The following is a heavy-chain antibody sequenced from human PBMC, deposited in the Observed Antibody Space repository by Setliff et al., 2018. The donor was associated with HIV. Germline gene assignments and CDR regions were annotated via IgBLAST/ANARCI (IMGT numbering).Heavy chain of an antibody. CDR3: ARDGSSLDV. CDR1: GFTFSYYT. Sequence: GGSLRLSCAASGFTFSYYTMHWIRQTPDNGLEWVAVISYDGSNKYYADSVKGRFTISRDNSKNTLYLQMNSLRAEDTAVYYCARDGSSLDVWGQGTLVTVSS. CDR2: ISYDGSNK. D-gene: IGHD6-6*01. J-gene: IGHJ4*02. V-gene: IGHV3-30*04.